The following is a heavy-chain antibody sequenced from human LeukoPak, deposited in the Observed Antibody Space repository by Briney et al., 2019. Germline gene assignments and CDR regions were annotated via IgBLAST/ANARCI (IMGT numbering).Heavy chain of an antibody. CDR2: IYTSGST. J-gene: IGHJ3*02. D-gene: IGHD3-22*01. CDR1: GGSISSYY. CDR3: ARDIYYDSSEDAFDI. V-gene: IGHV4-4*07. Sequence: SETLSLTCTVSGGSISSYYWSWIRQPAGKGLEWIGRIYTSGSTNYNPSLKSRVTISVDKSKNQFSLKLSSVTAADTAVYYCARDIYYDSSEDAFDIWGQGTMVTASS.